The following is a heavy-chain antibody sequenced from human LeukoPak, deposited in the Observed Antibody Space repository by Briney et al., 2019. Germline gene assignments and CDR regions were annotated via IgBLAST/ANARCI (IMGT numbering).Heavy chain of an antibody. J-gene: IGHJ4*02. CDR1: GGTFSSYA. Sequence: ASVKVSCKASGGTFSSYAISWVRQAPGQGLEWMGGIIPIFGTANYAQKSQGRVTITADGSTSTAYMELSSLRSEDTAVYYCARARGAGVRGVPLFDYWGQGTMVTVSS. CDR2: IIPIFGTA. D-gene: IGHD3-10*01. CDR3: ARARGAGVRGVPLFDY. V-gene: IGHV1-69*13.